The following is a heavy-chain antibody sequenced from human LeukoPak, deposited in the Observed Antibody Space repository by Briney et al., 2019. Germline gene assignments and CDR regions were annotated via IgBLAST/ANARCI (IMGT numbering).Heavy chain of an antibody. CDR1: GGSFSGYY. J-gene: IGHJ4*02. V-gene: IGHV4-34*01. CDR3: ARVGYDFWSGYHIDY. Sequence: PSETLSLTCAVYGGSFSGYYWSWIRQPPGKGLEWVGEISHSGSTNYNPSLKSRVTISVDTSKKQFSLKLSSVTAADTAVYYCARVGYDFWSGYHIDYWGQGTLVTVSS. D-gene: IGHD3-3*01. CDR2: ISHSGST.